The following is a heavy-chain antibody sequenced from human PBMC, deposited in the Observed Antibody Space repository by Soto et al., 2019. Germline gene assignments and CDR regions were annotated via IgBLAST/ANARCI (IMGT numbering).Heavy chain of an antibody. D-gene: IGHD2-8*01. CDR2: INHSGST. CDR1: GGSFSGYY. V-gene: IGHV4-34*01. CDR3: ARGQKWPKYYYYYMDV. Sequence: QVQLQQWGAGLLKPSETLSLTCAVYGGSFSGYYWSWIRQPPGKGLEWIGEINHSGSTNYNPSLRSRVTISVNTSKNQFSLKLSSVTAADTAVSYCARGQKWPKYYYYYMDVWGKGTTVTVSS. J-gene: IGHJ6*03.